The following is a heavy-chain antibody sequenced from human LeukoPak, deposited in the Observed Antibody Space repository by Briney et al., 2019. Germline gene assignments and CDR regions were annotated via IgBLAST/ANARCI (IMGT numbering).Heavy chain of an antibody. CDR1: GDSISSSYY. CDR3: ATAPILRGEGGEHYKYGMDV. J-gene: IGHJ6*02. V-gene: IGHV4-39*01. D-gene: IGHD2-2*02. Sequence: PSETLSLTCTVSGDSISSSYYWGWIRQSPGKGLDWIASIYYTGNTYYKSSLKSRVTISVDTSKNQFSLKLTSLTAADTAVYYCATAPILRGEGGEHYKYGMDVWGQGTTVIVSS. CDR2: IYYTGNT.